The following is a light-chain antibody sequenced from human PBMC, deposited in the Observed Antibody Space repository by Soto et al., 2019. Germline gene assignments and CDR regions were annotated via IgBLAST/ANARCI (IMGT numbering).Light chain of an antibody. J-gene: IGLJ1*01. V-gene: IGLV1-40*01. CDR3: QSFDNSLSVLYV. Sequence: QSALTQPPSVSGAPGQRVTISCTGSSSNIGAGYDVHWYRQVPGTAPKLLIFGNTNRPSGVPDRFSGSKSGTSASLAITGLQAEDEADYYCQSFDNSLSVLYVFGTGTRSPS. CDR2: GNT. CDR1: SSNIGAGYD.